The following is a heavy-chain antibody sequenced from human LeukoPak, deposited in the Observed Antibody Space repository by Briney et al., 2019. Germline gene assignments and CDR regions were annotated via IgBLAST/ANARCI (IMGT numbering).Heavy chain of an antibody. CDR2: VYYSGSS. V-gene: IGHV4-59*08. CDR1: GGSISSYY. Sequence: SETLSLTCTVSGGSISSYYWSWIRQPPGKGLDWIGNVYYSGSSNYNPSLKSRVTISVDTSKNQFSLKLSSVTAADTAVYYCARHYDSSGYWYYFDYWGQGALVTVSS. D-gene: IGHD3-22*01. CDR3: ARHYDSSGYWYYFDY. J-gene: IGHJ4*02.